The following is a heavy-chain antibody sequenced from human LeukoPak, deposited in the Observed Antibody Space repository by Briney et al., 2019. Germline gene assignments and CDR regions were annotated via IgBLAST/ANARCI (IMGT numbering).Heavy chain of an antibody. J-gene: IGHJ5*02. Sequence: ASGKVSCKASGYTFTSYYMHWVRQAPGQGLEWMGIINPSGGSTSYAQKFQGRVTMTRDTSTSTVYMELSSLRSEDTAVYYCARDPGYCSSTSCYDNWFDPWGQGTLVTVSS. CDR2: INPSGGST. CDR3: ARDPGYCSSTSCYDNWFDP. D-gene: IGHD2-2*01. CDR1: GYTFTSYY. V-gene: IGHV1-46*03.